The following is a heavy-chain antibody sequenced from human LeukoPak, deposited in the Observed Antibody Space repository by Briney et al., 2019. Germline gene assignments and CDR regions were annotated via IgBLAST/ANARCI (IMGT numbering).Heavy chain of an antibody. Sequence: SETLSLTCTVSGVSITSGNYYWDWIRQPPGQGLEWIGSMYYTGNTYYNPSLKSRVTLSLDTSKNHFSLRLSFLTAADTAVYYCATQRLATVAPFDNWGQGTLVTVSS. CDR3: ATQRLATVAPFDN. V-gene: IGHV4-39*01. CDR1: GVSITSGNYY. J-gene: IGHJ4*02. D-gene: IGHD4-23*01. CDR2: MYYTGNT.